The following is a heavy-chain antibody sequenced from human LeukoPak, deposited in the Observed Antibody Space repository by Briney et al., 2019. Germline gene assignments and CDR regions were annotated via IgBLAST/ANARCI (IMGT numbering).Heavy chain of an antibody. J-gene: IGHJ3*02. CDR3: ARAYSSGWYYAFDI. CDR1: GFTFDDYG. V-gene: IGHV3-20*04. D-gene: IGHD6-19*01. CDR2: INWDGGGT. Sequence: TGGSLRLSCAASGFTFDDYGMSWVRQAPGKGLGWVSGINWDGGGTVYADYVKAQFTISRDNAKNSLYLQMNSMRAEDTALYYCARAYSSGWYYAFDIWGQGTMVTVSS.